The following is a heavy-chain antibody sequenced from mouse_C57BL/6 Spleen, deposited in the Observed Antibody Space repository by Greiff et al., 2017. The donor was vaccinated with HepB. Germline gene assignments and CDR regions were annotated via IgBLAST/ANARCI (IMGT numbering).Heavy chain of an antibody. D-gene: IGHD1-1*01. CDR2: IDPSDSYT. CDR3: ARYSSYEWFAY. Sequence: VKLQQPGAELVMPGASVKLSCKASGYTFTSYWMHWVKQRPGQGLEWIGEIDPSDSYTNYNQKFKGKSTLTVDKSSSTAYMQLSSLTSEDSAVYYCARYSSYEWFAYWGQGTLVTVSA. J-gene: IGHJ3*01. CDR1: GYTFTSYW. V-gene: IGHV1-69*01.